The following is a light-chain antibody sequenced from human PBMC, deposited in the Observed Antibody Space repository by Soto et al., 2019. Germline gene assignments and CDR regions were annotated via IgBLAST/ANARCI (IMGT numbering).Light chain of an antibody. Sequence: EIVLTQSPATLSLYSGERANLSCRASQSVSSYLAWYQQKPGQAPRLLIYDASNRATGIPARFSGSGSGTDFTLTISSLEPEDFAVYYCQKRSNWPRTCGQGNKGDIK. CDR3: QKRSNWPRT. CDR2: DAS. J-gene: IGKJ1*01. V-gene: IGKV3-11*01. CDR1: QSVSSY.